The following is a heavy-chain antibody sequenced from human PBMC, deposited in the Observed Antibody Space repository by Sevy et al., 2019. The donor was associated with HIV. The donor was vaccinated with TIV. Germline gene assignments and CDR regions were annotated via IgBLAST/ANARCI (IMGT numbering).Heavy chain of an antibody. D-gene: IGHD6-13*01. CDR3: AKEQSIAAAGYRYFDY. CDR1: GFTFSTYD. V-gene: IGHV3-30*18. J-gene: IGHJ4*02. CDR2: ISYDGSNK. Sequence: GGSLRLSCAASGFTFSTYDIHWVRQAPGKGLEWVAVISYDGSNKYYPDSVKGRFTISRDNSKNTLYLQMNSLRAEDTALYYCAKEQSIAAAGYRYFDYWGQGTLVTVSS.